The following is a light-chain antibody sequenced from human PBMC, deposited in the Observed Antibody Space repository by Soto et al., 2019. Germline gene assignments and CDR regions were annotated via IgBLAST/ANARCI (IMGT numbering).Light chain of an antibody. CDR3: HHYDSSPLT. J-gene: IGKJ4*01. CDR1: QSVSSSY. Sequence: EIVLTQSPGTLSLSPGERATLSCRASQSVSSSYLAWYQQKTGQAPRLLIYGASNRATGIPDRFSGSGSGTDFTLTISRLEPEDFAVYYCHHYDSSPLTCGGGTKVEIK. CDR2: GAS. V-gene: IGKV3-20*01.